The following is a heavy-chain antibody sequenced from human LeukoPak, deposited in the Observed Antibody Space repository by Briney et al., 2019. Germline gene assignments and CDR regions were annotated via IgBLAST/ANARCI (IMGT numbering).Heavy chain of an antibody. Sequence: ASVKVSRKASGGTFSSYAISWVRQAPGQGLEWMGRIIPIFGIANYAQKFQGRVTITADKSTSTAYMELSSLRSEDTAVYYCARDRGRITMVRGVIGLGMDVWGQGITVTVSS. V-gene: IGHV1-69*04. CDR3: ARDRGRITMVRGVIGLGMDV. D-gene: IGHD3-10*01. J-gene: IGHJ6*02. CDR1: GGTFSSYA. CDR2: IIPIFGIA.